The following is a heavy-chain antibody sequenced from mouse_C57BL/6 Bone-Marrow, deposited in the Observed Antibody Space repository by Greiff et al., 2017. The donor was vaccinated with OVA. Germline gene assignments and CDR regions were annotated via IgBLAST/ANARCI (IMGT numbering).Heavy chain of an antibody. CDR2: INPNNGGP. V-gene: IGHV1-26*01. J-gene: IGHJ4*01. D-gene: IGHD2-1*01. CDR3: AREGGGNYPLYAMDY. Sequence: VQLQQSGPELVKPGASVKISCKASGYTFTDYYLNWVKQSHGKSLEWIGDINPNNGGPSSNQKFKGKATLTVDKPSSTAYMEHRSLTYENSAVYYGAREGGGNYPLYAMDYWGQGTSVTVSS. CDR1: GYTFTDYY.